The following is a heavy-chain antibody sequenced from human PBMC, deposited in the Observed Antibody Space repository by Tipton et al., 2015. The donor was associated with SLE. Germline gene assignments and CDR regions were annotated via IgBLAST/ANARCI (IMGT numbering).Heavy chain of an antibody. D-gene: IGHD6-6*01. Sequence: QLVQSGAEVKKPGASVKVSCTASGYTFTSYDINWVRQAPGQGLEWMGWISAYNGNTNYAQKLQGRVTMTTDTSTSTAYMELRSLRSDDTAVYYCARDPYSSSPSSHFDYWGQGTLVTVSS. CDR3: ARDPYSSSPSSHFDY. J-gene: IGHJ4*02. CDR2: ISAYNGNT. V-gene: IGHV1-18*01. CDR1: GYTFTSYD.